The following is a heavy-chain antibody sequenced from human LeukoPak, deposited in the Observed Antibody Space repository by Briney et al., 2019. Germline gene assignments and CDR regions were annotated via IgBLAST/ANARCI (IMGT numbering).Heavy chain of an antibody. Sequence: ASETLSLTCTVSGGSISSDYWSWIRQPPGKGLEWIGYIYYSGRTDYNPSLQSRVTISVDTSKNQLSLKLSSVTAADTAVYYCARGWGYFDYWGQGTLVTVSS. J-gene: IGHJ4*02. CDR3: ARGWGYFDY. CDR1: GGSISSDY. CDR2: IYYSGRT. V-gene: IGHV4-59*08. D-gene: IGHD3-16*01.